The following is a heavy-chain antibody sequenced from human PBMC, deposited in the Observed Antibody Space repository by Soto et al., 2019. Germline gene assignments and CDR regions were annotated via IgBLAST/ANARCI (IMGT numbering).Heavy chain of an antibody. V-gene: IGHV4-39*01. CDR1: GGSISSSSYY. D-gene: IGHD3-10*01. CDR2: IYYSGST. CDR3: ARRQDSTFTMVRGGYWFDP. Sequence: SETLSLTCTVSGGSISSSSYYWGWIRQPPGKGLEWIGSIYYSGSTYYNPSLKSRVTISVDTSKNQFSLKLSSVTAADTAVYYCARRQDSTFTMVRGGYWFDPWGQGTLVTVSS. J-gene: IGHJ5*02.